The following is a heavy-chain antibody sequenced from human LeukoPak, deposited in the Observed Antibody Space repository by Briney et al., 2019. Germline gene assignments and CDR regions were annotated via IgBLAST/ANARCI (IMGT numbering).Heavy chain of an antibody. V-gene: IGHV4-34*01. CDR3: ASRGIAVAGGIDY. CDR2: IYYSGST. CDR1: GGSFSGYY. D-gene: IGHD6-19*01. Sequence: SETLSLTCAVYGGSFSGYYWGWIRQPPVKGLEWIGSIYYSGSTYYNPSLKSRVTISVDTSKNQFSLKLSSVTAADTAVYYCASRGIAVAGGIDYWGQGTLVTVSS. J-gene: IGHJ4*02.